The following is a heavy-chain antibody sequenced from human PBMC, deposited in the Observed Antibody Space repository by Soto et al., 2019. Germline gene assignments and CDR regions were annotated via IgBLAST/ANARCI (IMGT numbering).Heavy chain of an antibody. CDR3: ARDLSPAYSSTSGVSYYYGMDV. CDR2: ISSSSSYI. V-gene: IGHV3-21*01. J-gene: IGHJ6*02. CDR1: GFTFSSYS. Sequence: GGSLRLSCAASGFTFSSYSMNWVRQAPGKGLEWVSSISSSSSYIYYADSVKGRFTISRDNAKNSLYLQMNSLRAEDTAVYYCARDLSPAYSSTSGVSYYYGMDVWGQGTTVTVSS. D-gene: IGHD6-6*01.